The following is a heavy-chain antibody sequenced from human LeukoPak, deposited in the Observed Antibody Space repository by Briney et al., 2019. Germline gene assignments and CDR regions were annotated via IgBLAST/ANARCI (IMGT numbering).Heavy chain of an antibody. D-gene: IGHD4-17*01. CDR3: ARMRAGRATVIYYYYYMDV. CDR2: INHSGST. CDR1: GGSFSGYY. J-gene: IGHJ6*03. Sequence: SETLSLPCAVYGGSFSGYYCSWIRQPPGKGLEWIGEINHSGSTNYNPSLKSRVTISVDTSKNQFSLKLSSVTAADTAVYYCARMRAGRATVIYYYYYMDVWGKGTTVTVSS. V-gene: IGHV4-34*01.